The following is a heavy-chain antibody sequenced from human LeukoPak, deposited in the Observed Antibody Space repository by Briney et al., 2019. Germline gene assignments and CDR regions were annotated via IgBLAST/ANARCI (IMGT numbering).Heavy chain of an antibody. V-gene: IGHV1-46*01. Sequence: ASVKVSCKASGYTFTGYYMHWVRQAPGQGLEWMGIINPSGGSTSYAQKFQGRVTMTRDMSTSTVYMELSSLRSEDTAVYYCARDLTDYYDSSGYYDDYWGQGTLVTVSS. CDR1: GYTFTGYY. CDR3: ARDLTDYYDSSGYYDDY. J-gene: IGHJ4*02. D-gene: IGHD3-22*01. CDR2: INPSGGST.